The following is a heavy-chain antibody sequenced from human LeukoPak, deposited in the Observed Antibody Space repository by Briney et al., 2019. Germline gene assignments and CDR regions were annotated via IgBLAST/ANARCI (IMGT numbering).Heavy chain of an antibody. CDR1: GYTFTGYY. J-gene: IGHJ4*02. V-gene: IGHV1-2*02. CDR2: INPNSGGT. D-gene: IGHD6-19*01. Sequence: GASVKVSCKASGYTFTGYYMHWVRQAPGQGLEWMGWINPNSGGTNYAQKFQGRVTMTRDTSISTAYMELSRLRSDDTAVYYCARDRSIAVAGVFDYWGQGTLATVSS. CDR3: ARDRSIAVAGVFDY.